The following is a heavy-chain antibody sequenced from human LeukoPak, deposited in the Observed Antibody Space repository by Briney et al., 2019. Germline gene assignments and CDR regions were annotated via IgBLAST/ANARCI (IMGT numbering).Heavy chain of an antibody. J-gene: IGHJ4*02. D-gene: IGHD4-17*01. CDR1: GFTFSSYA. CDR3: ARGSTVTTNSLLDH. CDR2: ISYDGSNK. Sequence: GGSLRLSCAASGFTFSSYAMHWVRQAPGKGLEWVAVISYDGSNKYYADSVKGRFTISRDNSKNTLYLQMNSLRAEDTAVYYCARGSTVTTNSLLDHWGQGTLVTVSS. V-gene: IGHV3-30-3*01.